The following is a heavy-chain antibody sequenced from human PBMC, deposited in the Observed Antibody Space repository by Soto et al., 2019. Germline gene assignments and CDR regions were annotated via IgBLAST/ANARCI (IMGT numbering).Heavy chain of an antibody. J-gene: IGHJ3*02. V-gene: IGHV3-30*18. D-gene: IGHD5-12*01. CDR1: GFTFSSYG. CDR2: ISDDGSNK. Sequence: QVQLVESGGGVVQPGRSLRLSCAASGFTFSSYGMHWVRQAPGKGLEWVAVISDDGSNKYYADSVKGRLTISRDNSKNTLYLQMNSLRGEDTAVYYCAKDNGSGCDWLRVGDASDIWGQGTMVTVSS. CDR3: AKDNGSGCDWLRVGDASDI.